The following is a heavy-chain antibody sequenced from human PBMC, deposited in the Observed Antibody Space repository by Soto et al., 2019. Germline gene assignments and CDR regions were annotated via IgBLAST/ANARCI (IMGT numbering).Heavy chain of an antibody. V-gene: IGHV5-51*01. D-gene: IGHD6-19*01. CDR2: IYPGDSDT. J-gene: IGHJ3*02. CDR1: GYSFTSYW. CDR3: ARHKAAVAGTLQAVEI. Sequence: GESLKISCKGSGYSFTSYWIGWVRQMPGKGLEWMGIIYPGDSDTRYSPSFQGQVTISADKSISTAYLQWSSLKASDTVMYYCARHKAAVAGTLQAVEIWGQGTMVT.